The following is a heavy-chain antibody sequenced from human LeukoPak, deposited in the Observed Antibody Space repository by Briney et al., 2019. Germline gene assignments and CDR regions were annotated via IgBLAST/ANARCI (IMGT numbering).Heavy chain of an antibody. V-gene: IGHV4-4*07. D-gene: IGHD6-6*01. CDR2: IYTSGST. CDR1: GGSISSYY. J-gene: IGHJ6*03. Sequence: SETLSLTCTVSGGSISSYYWSWIRQPAGKGLEWIGRIYTSGSTNYNPSLKSRVTMSVDTSKNQFSLKLSSVTAADTAVYYCARVTRTGARPVYYYMDVWGKGTTVTVSS. CDR3: ARVTRTGARPVYYYMDV.